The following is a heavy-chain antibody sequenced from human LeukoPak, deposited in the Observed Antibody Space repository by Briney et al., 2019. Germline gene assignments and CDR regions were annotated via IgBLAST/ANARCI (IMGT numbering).Heavy chain of an antibody. Sequence: ASVKVSCKASGYTFTGYYMHWVRQAPGQGLEWMGWINPNSGGTNYAQKFQGRVTMTRDKSISTAYMELSRLRSDDTAVYYCARDMYYDSSGYPYWGQGTLVTVSS. CDR2: INPNSGGT. V-gene: IGHV1-2*02. J-gene: IGHJ4*02. D-gene: IGHD3-22*01. CDR1: GYTFTGYY. CDR3: ARDMYYDSSGYPY.